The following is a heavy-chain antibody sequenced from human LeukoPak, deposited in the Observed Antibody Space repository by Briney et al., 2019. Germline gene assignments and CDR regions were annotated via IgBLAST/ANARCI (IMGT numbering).Heavy chain of an antibody. Sequence: PSQTLSLTCTVSGGSISSGSYYWSWIRQPAGKGLEWIGRIYTSGSTNYNPSLKSRVTISVDTSKNQLSLKLSSVTAADTAVYYCASSLYSNYPFDYWGQGTLVTVSS. J-gene: IGHJ4*02. D-gene: IGHD4-11*01. CDR1: GGSISSGSYY. CDR2: IYTSGST. CDR3: ASSLYSNYPFDY. V-gene: IGHV4-61*02.